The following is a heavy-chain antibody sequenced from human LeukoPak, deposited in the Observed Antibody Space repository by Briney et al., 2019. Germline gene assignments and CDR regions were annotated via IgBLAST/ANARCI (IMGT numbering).Heavy chain of an antibody. Sequence: PSETLSLTCTVSGGSISTYYWSWIRQPPGKGLEWIGYIYYSGSTNYNPSLKSRVTISLDTSKNQFSLKLSSVTPADTAVYYCARTHCSSTSCYEGVYPYWGQGTLVTVSS. V-gene: IGHV4-59*01. CDR2: IYYSGST. J-gene: IGHJ4*02. D-gene: IGHD2-2*01. CDR1: GGSISTYY. CDR3: ARTHCSSTSCYEGVYPY.